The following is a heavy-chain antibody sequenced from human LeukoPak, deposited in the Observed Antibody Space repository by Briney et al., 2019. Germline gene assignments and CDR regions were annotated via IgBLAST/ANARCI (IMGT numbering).Heavy chain of an antibody. D-gene: IGHD3-10*01. Sequence: PGGSLRLSCAASGFTFSSYSMNWVRQAPGKGLEWVSSISSSSSYIYYADSVKGRFTISRDNAKNSVYLQMNSLRAEDTAVYYCARERMVRGDLINYYYGMDVWGQGTTVTVSS. J-gene: IGHJ6*02. CDR3: ARERMVRGDLINYYYGMDV. CDR1: GFTFSSYS. CDR2: ISSSSSYI. V-gene: IGHV3-21*01.